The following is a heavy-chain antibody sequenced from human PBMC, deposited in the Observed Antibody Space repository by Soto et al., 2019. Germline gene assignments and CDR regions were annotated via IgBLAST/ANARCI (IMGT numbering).Heavy chain of an antibody. D-gene: IGHD6-25*01. J-gene: IGHJ3*02. CDR2: TYYRSKWYN. CDR3: ASAATDALEYVFDI. CDR1: GDSVSSNSAS. V-gene: IGHV6-1*01. Sequence: SQTLSLTCAISGDSVSSNSASWNWIRQSPSRGLEWLGRTYYRSKWYNDYAVPVKSRITINPDTSKNQFSLQLNSVTPEDTAVDSCASAATDALEYVFDIWAQGTMVTVPS.